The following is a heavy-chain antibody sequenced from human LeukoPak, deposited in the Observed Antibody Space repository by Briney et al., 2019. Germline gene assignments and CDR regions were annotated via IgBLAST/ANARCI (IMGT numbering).Heavy chain of an antibody. V-gene: IGHV1-18*01. CDR3: ARGWLQPYWYFDL. J-gene: IGHJ2*01. Sequence: ASVKVSCKASGYTFTHYGISWVRQAPGQGLEWMGWISPYNGNADYAQKLQGRVTMTADTSTTTAYMELRSLRSDDTAVYYCARGWLQPYWYFDLWGRGTLVTVSS. CDR1: GYTFTHYG. D-gene: IGHD5-24*01. CDR2: ISPYNGNA.